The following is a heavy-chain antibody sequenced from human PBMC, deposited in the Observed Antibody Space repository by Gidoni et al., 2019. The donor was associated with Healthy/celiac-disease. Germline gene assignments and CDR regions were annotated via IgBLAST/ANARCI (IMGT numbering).Heavy chain of an antibody. D-gene: IGHD2-15*01. CDR2: IYYSGST. CDR1: GGSISSSSYY. J-gene: IGHJ3*02. V-gene: IGHV4-39*01. CDR3: ATSPFLGYCSGGSCFDAFDI. Sequence: QLQLQESGPGLVKPSETLSLTCTVSGGSISSSSYYWGWIRHPPGKGLEWIGSIYYSGSTYYNPSLKSRVTISVDTSKNQFSLKLSSVTAADTAVYYCATSPFLGYCSGGSCFDAFDIWGQGTMVIVSS.